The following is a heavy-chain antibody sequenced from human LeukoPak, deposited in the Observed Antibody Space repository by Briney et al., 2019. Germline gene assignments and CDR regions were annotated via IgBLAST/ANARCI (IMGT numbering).Heavy chain of an antibody. D-gene: IGHD1-20*01. V-gene: IGHV3-21*01. J-gene: IGHJ4*02. Sequence: PGGSLRLSCAAPGFTFSSYSMNWVRQAPGKGLEWVSSISSSSSYIYYADSVKGRFTISRDNAKNSLYLQMNSLRAEDAAVYYCARDEGPSITGTSYIDYWGQGTLVTVSS. CDR2: ISSSSSYI. CDR3: ARDEGPSITGTSYIDY. CDR1: GFTFSSYS.